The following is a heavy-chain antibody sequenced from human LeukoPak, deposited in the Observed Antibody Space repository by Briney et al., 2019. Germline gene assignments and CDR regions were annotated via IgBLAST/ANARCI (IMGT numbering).Heavy chain of an antibody. J-gene: IGHJ4*02. CDR3: AISSTVTTLFDY. CDR1: GFTFSSYG. D-gene: IGHD4-17*01. Sequence: PGRSLRLSCAASGFTFSSYGMHWVRQAPGKGLEWVAVIWYDGSNKYYADSVKGRFTISRDNSKNTLYLQMNRLRAEDTAVYYCAISSTVTTLFDYWGQGTLVTVSS. CDR2: IWYDGSNK. V-gene: IGHV3-33*01.